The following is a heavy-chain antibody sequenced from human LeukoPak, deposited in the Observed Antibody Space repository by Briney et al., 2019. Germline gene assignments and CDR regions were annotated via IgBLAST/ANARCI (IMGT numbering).Heavy chain of an antibody. CDR2: IKSKTDGGTT. Sequence: PGGSLRPSCAASGFTFTNAWMSWVRQAPGKGLEWVGRIKSKTDGGTTDYAAPVKGRFTLSRDDSKNTLYLQMNSLKTEDTAVYYCTTYGDYYYFDYWGQGTLVTVSS. V-gene: IGHV3-15*01. CDR1: GFTFTNAW. D-gene: IGHD4-17*01. CDR3: TTYGDYYYFDY. J-gene: IGHJ4*02.